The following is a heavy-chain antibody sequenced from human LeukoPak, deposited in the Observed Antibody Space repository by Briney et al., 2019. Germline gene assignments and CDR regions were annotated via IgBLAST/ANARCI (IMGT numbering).Heavy chain of an antibody. J-gene: IGHJ4*02. CDR3: AKTYYYSSGNF. CDR1: GFTFSRYW. CDR2: IKEDGGEK. D-gene: IGHD3-10*01. V-gene: IGHV3-7*01. Sequence: PGGSLRLSCAASGFTFSRYWMSWVRQAPGKGLEWVANIKEDGGEKYYVDSVKGRFTISRDNAQNSLYLQMNSLSAEDTAMYYCAKTYYYSSGNFWGQGTLVTVSS.